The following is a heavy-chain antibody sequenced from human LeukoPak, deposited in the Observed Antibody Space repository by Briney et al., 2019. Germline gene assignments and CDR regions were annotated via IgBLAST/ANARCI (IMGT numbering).Heavy chain of an antibody. CDR3: ARSFVAGTRAFDI. D-gene: IGHD6-19*01. CDR2: IYYSGST. CDR1: GGSISSYY. V-gene: IGHV4-59*01. J-gene: IGHJ3*02. Sequence: SETLSLTCTVSGGSISSYYWSWIRQPPGKGLEWIGYIYYSGSTNYNPSLKSRVTISVDTSKNQFSLTLSSVTAADTAVYYCARSFVAGTRAFDIWGQGTMVTVSS.